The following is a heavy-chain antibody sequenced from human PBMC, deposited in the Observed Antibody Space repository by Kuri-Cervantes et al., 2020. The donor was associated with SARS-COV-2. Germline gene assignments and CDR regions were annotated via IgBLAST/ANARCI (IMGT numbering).Heavy chain of an antibody. V-gene: IGHV1-18*01. D-gene: IGHD1-26*01. Sequence: ASVKVSCKASGYTFTSYGISWVRQAPGQGLEWMGWISAYNGNTDYAQKLQGRVAMTTDTSTSKAYMELRSLRSDDTAVYYCARGHSALKRELLPFDYWGQGTLVTVSS. CDR3: ARGHSALKRELLPFDY. CDR1: GYTFTSYG. CDR2: ISAYNGNT. J-gene: IGHJ4*02.